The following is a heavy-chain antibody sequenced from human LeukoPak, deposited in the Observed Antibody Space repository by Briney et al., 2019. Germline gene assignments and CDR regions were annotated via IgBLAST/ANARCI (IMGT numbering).Heavy chain of an antibody. CDR2: ISSSSSYI. J-gene: IGHJ5*02. CDR1: GFTFSSYS. V-gene: IGHV3-21*01. CDR3: ASMVRGVISLDP. D-gene: IGHD3-10*01. Sequence: GGSLRLSCAASGFTFSSYSMNWVRQAPGKGLEWVSSISSSSSYIYYADSVKGRFTISRDNAKNSLYPQMNSLRAEDTAVYYCASMVRGVISLDPWGQGTLVTVSS.